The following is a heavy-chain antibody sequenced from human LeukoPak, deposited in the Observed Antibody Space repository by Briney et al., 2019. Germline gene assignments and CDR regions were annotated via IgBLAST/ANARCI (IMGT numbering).Heavy chain of an antibody. J-gene: IGHJ4*02. CDR1: GGSFSGYY. CDR3: AREFTSVVFDY. D-gene: IGHD2-15*01. CDR2: INHSGST. V-gene: IGHV4-34*01. Sequence: SETLSLTCAVYGGSFSGYYWSWIRQPPGKGLEWIGEINHSGSTNYNPSLKSRVTISVDTSKNQFSLKLSSVTAADTAVYYCAREFTSVVFDYWGQGTLVTVSS.